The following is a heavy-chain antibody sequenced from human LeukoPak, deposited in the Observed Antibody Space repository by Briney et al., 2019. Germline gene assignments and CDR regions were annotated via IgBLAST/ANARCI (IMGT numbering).Heavy chain of an antibody. CDR2: MNPNRGNT. D-gene: IGHD3-10*01. Sequence: RASVKVSCKASGYTFTRYDINWVRQATGQGVEWMGWMNPNRGNTRYAQKFQGSDTITRNTSISTAYMELSRLRSEDTAVYYCARAPHTMVRGVIVPLFSFDYWGQGTLVTVSS. J-gene: IGHJ4*02. CDR3: ARAPHTMVRGVIVPLFSFDY. CDR1: GYTFTRYD. V-gene: IGHV1-8*03.